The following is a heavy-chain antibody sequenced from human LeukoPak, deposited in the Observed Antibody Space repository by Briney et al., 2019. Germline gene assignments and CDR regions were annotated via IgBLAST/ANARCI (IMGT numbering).Heavy chain of an antibody. CDR2: INHSGST. Sequence: PSETLSLTCAVYGGSFSGYYWSWIRQPPGKGLEWIGEINHSGSTNYNPSLKSRVTISVDMSKNQFSLKLSSVTAADTAVYYCARVVPAAVYYYYYYGMDVWGQGTTVTVSS. J-gene: IGHJ6*02. CDR3: ARVVPAAVYYYYYYGMDV. V-gene: IGHV4-34*01. CDR1: GGSFSGYY. D-gene: IGHD2-2*01.